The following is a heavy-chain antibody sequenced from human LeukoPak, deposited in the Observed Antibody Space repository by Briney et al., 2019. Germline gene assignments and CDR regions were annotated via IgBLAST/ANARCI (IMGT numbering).Heavy chain of an antibody. V-gene: IGHV1-2*02. D-gene: IGHD5/OR15-5a*01. CDR2: INLNSGGT. Sequence: GASVKVSCKASGYTFTGYYMHWVRQAPGQGLEWMGWINLNSGGTNYAQKFQGRVTMTRDTSISTAYMELSRLRSDDTAVYYCARTPIVSTAFDIWGQGTMVTVSS. J-gene: IGHJ3*02. CDR3: ARTPIVSTAFDI. CDR1: GYTFTGYY.